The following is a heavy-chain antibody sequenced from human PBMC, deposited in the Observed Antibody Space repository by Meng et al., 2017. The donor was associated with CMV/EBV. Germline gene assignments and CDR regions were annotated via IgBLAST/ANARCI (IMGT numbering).Heavy chain of an antibody. D-gene: IGHD6-13*01. J-gene: IGHJ5*02. Sequence: SLKISCAASGFTFSGSAMHWVRQASGKGLEWVGRIRSKANSYATAYAASVKGRFTISRDDSKNTAYLQMNSLKTEDTAVYYCTSRYFSSSWYWFDPWGQGTLVTVSS. CDR1: GFTFSGSA. CDR2: IRSKANSYAT. V-gene: IGHV3-73*01. CDR3: TSRYFSSSWYWFDP.